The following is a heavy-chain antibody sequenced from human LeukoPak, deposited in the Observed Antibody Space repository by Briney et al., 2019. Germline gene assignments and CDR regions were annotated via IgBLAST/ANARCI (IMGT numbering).Heavy chain of an antibody. CDR3: ARQVIWSDYPYYYMDV. CDR1: GGSISSSSYY. D-gene: IGHD3-16*02. V-gene: IGHV4-39*01. J-gene: IGHJ6*03. CDR2: IYYRGST. Sequence: SETLSLTCTVSGGSISSSSYYWGWIRQPPGKGLEWIGSIYYRGSTYYKPSLKSRVTISVDTSKNQFSLRLSSVTAADTAVYYCARQVIWSDYPYYYMDVWGKGTTVTVSS.